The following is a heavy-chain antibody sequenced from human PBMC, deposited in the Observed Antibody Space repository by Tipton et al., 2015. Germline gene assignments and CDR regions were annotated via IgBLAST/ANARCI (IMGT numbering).Heavy chain of an antibody. J-gene: IGHJ1*01. D-gene: IGHD4-23*01. V-gene: IGHV3-23*01. CDR2: IHGSGDTT. CDR1: GFTFDTYA. Sequence: SLRLSCAASGFTFDTYAMSWVRQAPGKGLEWVSTIHGSGDTTYYADSVKGRFTISRDNSKNTVFLQMNSLRAEDTAVYYCARDGYGGISEYFQRWGQGTLVTVSS. CDR3: ARDGYGGISEYFQR.